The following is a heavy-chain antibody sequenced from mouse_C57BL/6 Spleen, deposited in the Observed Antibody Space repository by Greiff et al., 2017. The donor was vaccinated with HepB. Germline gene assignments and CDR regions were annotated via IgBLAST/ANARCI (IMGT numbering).Heavy chain of an antibody. CDR1: GFTFSSYA. CDR3: ARRDGYSWFAY. CDR2: ISDGGSYT. D-gene: IGHD2-3*01. Sequence: EVQRVESGGGLVKPGGSLKLSCAASGFTFSSYAMSWVRQTPEKRLEWVATISDGGSYTYYPDNVKGRFTISRDNAKNNLYLQMSHLKSEDTAMYYCARRDGYSWFAYWGQGTLVTVSA. V-gene: IGHV5-4*01. J-gene: IGHJ3*01.